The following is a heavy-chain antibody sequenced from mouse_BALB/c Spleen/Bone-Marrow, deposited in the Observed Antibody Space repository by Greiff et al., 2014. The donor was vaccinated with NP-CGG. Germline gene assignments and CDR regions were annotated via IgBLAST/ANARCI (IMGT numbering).Heavy chain of an antibody. CDR3: ARSRLPHYYVMDY. CDR2: INPYNGGT. V-gene: IGHV1-18*01. Sequence: EVQLQQSGPELVKPGTSMKISCKASYYSFTGYTMNWVKQSHGKNLEWIGLINPYNGGTTYNQKFKGKATLTVDKSSSTAYMELLSLTSEDSAVYYCARSRLPHYYVMDYWGQGTSVTVSS. D-gene: IGHD5-1*01. J-gene: IGHJ4*01. CDR1: YYSFTGYT.